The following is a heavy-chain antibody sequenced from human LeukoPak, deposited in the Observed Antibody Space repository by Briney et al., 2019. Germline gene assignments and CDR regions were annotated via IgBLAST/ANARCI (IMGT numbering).Heavy chain of an antibody. Sequence: PSETLSLTCTVSGGSISSYYWSWIRQPAGKGLEWIGRIYTSGSTNYNPSLKSRVTMSVDTSKNQFSLKLSSVTAADTAVYHCARESGGGSENAGALYRYYDSSGYYYVGPFDYWGQGTLVTVSS. J-gene: IGHJ4*02. CDR2: IYTSGST. CDR3: ARESGGGSENAGALYRYYDSSGYYYVGPFDY. CDR1: GGSISSYY. V-gene: IGHV4-4*07. D-gene: IGHD3-22*01.